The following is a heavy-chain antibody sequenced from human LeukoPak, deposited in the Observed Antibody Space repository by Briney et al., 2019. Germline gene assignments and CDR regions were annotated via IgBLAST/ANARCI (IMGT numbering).Heavy chain of an antibody. V-gene: IGHV1-24*01. CDR1: GYTLTELS. Sequence: GASVKVSCKVSGYTLTELSMHWVRQAPGKGLEWMGGVDPEDGGTIYAQKFQGRVTMTEDTSTDTAYMELSSLSSEDTAVYYCATDHVGATDYWGQGTLVTVSS. CDR2: VDPEDGGT. D-gene: IGHD1-26*01. CDR3: ATDHVGATDY. J-gene: IGHJ4*02.